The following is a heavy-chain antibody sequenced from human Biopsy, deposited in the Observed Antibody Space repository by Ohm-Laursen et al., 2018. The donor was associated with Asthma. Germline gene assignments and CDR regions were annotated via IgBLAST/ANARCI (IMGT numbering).Heavy chain of an antibody. V-gene: IGHV3-53*01. CDR3: ANTLTVASTYGLDV. CDR1: GFAVSRDH. Sequence: GSLRLSCAASGFAVSRDHMFWVRQAPGKGLEWVSVIYSGGTSHTADSVRGRFTISRDYSKNTLYLQMNSLRGEDTAVYYCANTLTVASTYGLDVWGQGTTVTVSS. D-gene: IGHD4-23*01. J-gene: IGHJ6*02. CDR2: IYSGGTS.